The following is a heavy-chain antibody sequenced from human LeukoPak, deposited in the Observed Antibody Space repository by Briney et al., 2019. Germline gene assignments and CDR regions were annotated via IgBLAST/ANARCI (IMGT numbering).Heavy chain of an antibody. D-gene: IGHD3-3*01. CDR1: GYTFTSYD. CDR2: MNPNSGNT. J-gene: IGHJ6*03. CDR3: ARGKRITIFGVVIKNYYYYYMDV. Sequence: RGASVKVSCKASGYTFTSYDINWVRQATGQGLEWMGWMNPNSGNTGYAQKFQGRVTITRNTSISTAYMELSSLRSEDTAVYYCARGKRITIFGVVIKNYYYYYMDVWGKGTTVTVSS. V-gene: IGHV1-8*03.